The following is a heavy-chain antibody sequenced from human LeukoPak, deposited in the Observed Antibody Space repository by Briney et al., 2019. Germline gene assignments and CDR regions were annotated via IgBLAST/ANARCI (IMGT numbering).Heavy chain of an antibody. CDR3: ARDPHNYDYFDY. V-gene: IGHV1-46*01. CDR2: INPSGGST. Sequence: ASVKVSCKASGYTFTGYYMHWVRQAPGQGLEWMGIINPSGGSTSYAQKFQGRVTMTRDTSTSTVYMELSSLRSEDTAVYYCARDPHNYDYFDYWGQGTLVTVSS. J-gene: IGHJ4*02. D-gene: IGHD5-24*01. CDR1: GYTFTGYY.